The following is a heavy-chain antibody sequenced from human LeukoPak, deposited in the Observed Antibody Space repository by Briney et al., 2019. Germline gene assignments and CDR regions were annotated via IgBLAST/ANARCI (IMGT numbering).Heavy chain of an antibody. CDR2: ISSSGSTI. J-gene: IGHJ6*03. CDR1: GLTVSSNC. Sequence: PGGSLRLSCAASGLTVSSNCMSWVRQAPGKGLEWVSYISSSGSTIYYADSVKGRFTISRDNAKNSLYLQMNSLRAEDTAVYYCARNAKGPPLRHYYYYYMDVWGKGTTVTISS. V-gene: IGHV3-11*04. CDR3: ARNAKGPPLRHYYYYYMDV.